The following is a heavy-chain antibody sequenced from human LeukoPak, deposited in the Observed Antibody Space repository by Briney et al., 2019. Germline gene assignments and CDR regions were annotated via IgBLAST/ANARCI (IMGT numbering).Heavy chain of an antibody. V-gene: IGHV4-59*01. CDR2: IHYSGRT. Sequence: PSETLSLTCTVSGGSINGDYWSSIRQTPGKGLEWIGYIHYSGRTSYNPSLKSRVTISVDTSKNQFSLRLASVTAADTAIYYCAKETVVVPADDWFGPWGQGTLVTVSS. CDR3: AKETVVVPADDWFGP. D-gene: IGHD2-21*01. CDR1: GGSINGDY. J-gene: IGHJ5*02.